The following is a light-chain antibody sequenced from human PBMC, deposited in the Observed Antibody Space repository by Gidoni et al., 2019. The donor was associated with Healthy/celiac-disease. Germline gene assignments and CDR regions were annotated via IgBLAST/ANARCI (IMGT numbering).Light chain of an antibody. J-gene: IGLJ2*01. CDR2: EVS. CDR3: SSYTSSSTYVV. Sequence: QPALTQPASVSGSPGQSLTISCTGTSSDVGGYNYVPWYQQHPGKAPKLMIYEVSNRPSGVSNRFSGSKSGNTASLTISGLQAEDEADYYCSSYTSSSTYVVFGGGTKLTVL. CDR1: SSDVGGYNY. V-gene: IGLV2-14*01.